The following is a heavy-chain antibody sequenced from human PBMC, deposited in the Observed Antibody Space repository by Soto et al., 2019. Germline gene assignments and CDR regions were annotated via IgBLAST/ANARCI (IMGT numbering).Heavy chain of an antibody. CDR2: IQSGGAT. D-gene: IGHD5-12*01. Sequence: HLVESGGGLFQAGGSTRLSCLVSGFTVGRYDMAWVRQAPGKGLEWASIIQSGGATYYPDSAQGHFTISRDNPKNTVYLQRNSLRVEDTGVYSCVRVLYDSGVVDFWGQGSLITVS. CDR3: VRVLYDSGVVDF. J-gene: IGHJ4*02. V-gene: IGHV3-53*01. CDR1: GFTVGRYD.